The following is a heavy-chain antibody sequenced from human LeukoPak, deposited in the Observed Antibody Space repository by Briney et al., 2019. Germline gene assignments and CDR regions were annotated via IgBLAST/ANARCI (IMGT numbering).Heavy chain of an antibody. J-gene: IGHJ4*02. CDR1: GYTFTSYG. Sequence: ASMKVSCKASGYTFTSYGISWVRQAPGQGLEWMGWISAYNGNTNYAQKLQGRVTMTTDTSTSTAYMELRSLRSDDTAVYYCARDPDFTNLGYSYGDYWGQGTLVTVSS. D-gene: IGHD5-18*01. V-gene: IGHV1-18*01. CDR3: ARDPDFTNLGYSYGDY. CDR2: ISAYNGNT.